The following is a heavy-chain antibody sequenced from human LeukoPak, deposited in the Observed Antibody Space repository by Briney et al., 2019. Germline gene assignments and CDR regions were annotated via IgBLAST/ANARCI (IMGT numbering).Heavy chain of an antibody. CDR3: AKGHTYGMT. Sequence: PGGSLRLSCAASGFTFSDFYMSWLRLTPGKGLEWVSYIGPTGSPTGYADSVKGRFTVSRDNAKDTLYLQMNNLGVEDTAVYYCAKGHTYGMTWGQGTLVTVSS. CDR1: GFTFSDFY. CDR2: IGPTGSPT. J-gene: IGHJ1*01. D-gene: IGHD5-18*01. V-gene: IGHV3-11*01.